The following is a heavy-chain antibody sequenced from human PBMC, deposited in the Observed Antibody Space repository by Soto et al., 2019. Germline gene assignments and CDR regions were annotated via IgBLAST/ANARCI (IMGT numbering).Heavy chain of an antibody. J-gene: IGHJ4*02. CDR2: IYTSGST. Sequence: QVQLQESGPGLVKPSETLSLTCTVSGGSISSYYWIWIRQPAGKGLEWIGRIYTSGSTNYNPSLRSRVTMSVDTSKNQFSLKLSSVTAADTAVYYCARDSPIYDYVWGSYRYGLYYFDYWGQGTLVTVSS. D-gene: IGHD3-16*02. CDR1: GGSISSYY. CDR3: ARDSPIYDYVWGSYRYGLYYFDY. V-gene: IGHV4-4*07.